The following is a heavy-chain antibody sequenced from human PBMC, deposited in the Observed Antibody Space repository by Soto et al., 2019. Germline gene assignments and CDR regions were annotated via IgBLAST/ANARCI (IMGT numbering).Heavy chain of an antibody. CDR3: AAGGYMDV. CDR1: AYTFSRYG. Sequence: SVKVSCKASAYTFSRYGINWVRQARGQRLEWIGWIIVDSGNTNYAQKFQERVTITRDMSTSTAYMELSSLRSEDTAVYYCAAGGYMDVWGKGTTVTVSS. CDR2: IIVDSGNT. J-gene: IGHJ6*03. V-gene: IGHV1-58*02.